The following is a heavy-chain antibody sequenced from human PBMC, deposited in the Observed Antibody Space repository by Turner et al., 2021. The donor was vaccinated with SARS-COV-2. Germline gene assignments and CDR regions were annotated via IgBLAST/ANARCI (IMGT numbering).Heavy chain of an antibody. V-gene: IGHV3-30*18. CDR2: ISYDGSNK. J-gene: IGHJ4*02. Sequence: VQLVESGGGLVQPGGSLRLSCAASGFTFSSYWMHWVRQAPGKGLVWVAVISYDGSNKYYADSVKGRFTISRDNSKNTLYLQMNSLRAEDTAVYYCAKGASQHFDYWGQGTLVTVSS. D-gene: IGHD5-18*01. CDR1: GFTFSSYW. CDR3: AKGASQHFDY.